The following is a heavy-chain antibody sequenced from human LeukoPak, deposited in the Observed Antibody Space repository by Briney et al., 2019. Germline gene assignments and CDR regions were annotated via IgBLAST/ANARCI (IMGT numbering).Heavy chain of an antibody. CDR1: GGSISSSSYS. V-gene: IGHV4-39*07. CDR2: IYYSGTT. D-gene: IGHD5-18*01. Sequence: SETLSLTCTVSGGSISSSSYSWGWIRQPPGKGLEWIGSIYYSGTTHYSPSLESRVTISVDTSKNQFSLKLASVTAADTAIYYCAKGAGGFSYYNWFDPWGQGTLVTVSS. CDR3: AKGAGGFSYYNWFDP. J-gene: IGHJ5*02.